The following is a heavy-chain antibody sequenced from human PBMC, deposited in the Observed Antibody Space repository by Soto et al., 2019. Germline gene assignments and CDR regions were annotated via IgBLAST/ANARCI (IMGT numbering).Heavy chain of an antibody. CDR1: GGSFSGYI. Sequence: PSETLSLTCAVSGGSFSGYIWTWIRQTPGKGLQRIGQINHSGSSIYNPSLKNRVTISTMSNNKFSLELSSVTAADTAVYYCTRGLFSGSSYSGSWYYFDSWGQGTMVT. J-gene: IGHJ4*02. CDR2: INHSGSS. V-gene: IGHV4-34*01. D-gene: IGHD1-26*01. CDR3: TRGLFSGSSYSGSWYYFDS.